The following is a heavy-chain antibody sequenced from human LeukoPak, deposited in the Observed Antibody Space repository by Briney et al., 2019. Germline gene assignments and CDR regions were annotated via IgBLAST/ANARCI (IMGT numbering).Heavy chain of an antibody. CDR1: GFTFSSYG. CDR2: ISYDGSNK. CDR3: ARAPGGGGWELRPFDY. V-gene: IGHV3-30*03. Sequence: PGRSLRLSCAASGFTFSSYGMHWVRQAPGKGLEWVAVISYDGSNKYYADSVKGRFTISRDNAKNSLYLQMNSLRAEDTAVYYCARAPGGGGWELRPFDYWGQGTLVTVSS. D-gene: IGHD1-26*01. J-gene: IGHJ4*02.